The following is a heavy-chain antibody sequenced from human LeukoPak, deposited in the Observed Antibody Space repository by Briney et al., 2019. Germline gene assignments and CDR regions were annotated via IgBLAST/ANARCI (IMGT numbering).Heavy chain of an antibody. D-gene: IGHD6-19*01. Sequence: PGGSLRLSGAASGLTFSSHWMSWVRQAPGKGLEWVANIKYDGSEKNYVDSVKGRFTISRDNAKNSLYLQMNSLRAEDTAVYYCSSELSGWGAYFDYWGQGTLVTVSS. J-gene: IGHJ4*02. CDR3: SSELSGWGAYFDY. V-gene: IGHV3-7*01. CDR2: IKYDGSEK. CDR1: GLTFSSHW.